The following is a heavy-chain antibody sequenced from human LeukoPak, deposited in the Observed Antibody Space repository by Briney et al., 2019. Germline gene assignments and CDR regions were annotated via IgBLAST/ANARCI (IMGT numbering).Heavy chain of an antibody. D-gene: IGHD3-10*01. CDR3: ARDIGRIYGSGSI. Sequence: GGSLRLSCAASGFTFSSYSMNWVRQAPGKGLEWVSSISSSSSYIYYADSVKGRFTISRDNAKNSLYLQMNSLRAEDTAVYYCARDIGRIYGSGSIWGQGTMVTVSS. V-gene: IGHV3-21*01. J-gene: IGHJ3*02. CDR1: GFTFSSYS. CDR2: ISSSSSYI.